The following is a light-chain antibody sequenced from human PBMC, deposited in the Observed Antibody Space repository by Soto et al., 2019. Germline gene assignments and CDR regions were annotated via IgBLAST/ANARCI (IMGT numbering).Light chain of an antibody. CDR2: GAS. CDR3: QQYNNWPRK. CDR1: QSVRSN. J-gene: IGKJ1*01. Sequence: IVRTRSPAALSVSPLELATISCRASQSVRSNLAWYQQKPGQAPRLLIYGASTRATGIPARFSGSGSWTECTRTISSLQSEDLSVYYGQQYNNWPRKFGQGTKVHIK. V-gene: IGKV3D-15*01.